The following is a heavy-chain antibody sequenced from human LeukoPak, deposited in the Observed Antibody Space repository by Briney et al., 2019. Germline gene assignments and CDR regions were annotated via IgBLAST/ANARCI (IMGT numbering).Heavy chain of an antibody. D-gene: IGHD6-13*01. CDR3: ARAQSLTAPAGTFANS. CDR1: GYTFTGYF. J-gene: IGHJ4*02. Sequence: GASVKVSCKASGYTFTGYFLHWVRRAPGQGFDGMGWINPNSGGTYYTQRFQGRVTMTRDTSISTAYMELSSLRSDDTAVYYCARAQSLTAPAGTFANSWGQGTLVTVSS. CDR2: INPNSGGT. V-gene: IGHV1-2*02.